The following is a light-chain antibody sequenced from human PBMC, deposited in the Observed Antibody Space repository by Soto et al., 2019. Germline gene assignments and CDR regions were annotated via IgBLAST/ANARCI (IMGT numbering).Light chain of an antibody. CDR2: DVR. CDR1: SSDVGGYNY. V-gene: IGLV2-14*01. CDR3: SSYTTSSTYV. Sequence: QSALTQPASVSGSPGQSITISCTGTSSDVGGYNYVSWYQQHPGKAPKLMIYDVRNRPSGVSNRFSPSKSGNTASLTISGLQSEDEADYYCSSYTTSSTYVFGTATKVTV. J-gene: IGLJ1*01.